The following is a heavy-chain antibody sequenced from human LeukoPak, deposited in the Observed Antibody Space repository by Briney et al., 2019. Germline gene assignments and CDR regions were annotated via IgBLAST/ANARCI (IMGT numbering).Heavy chain of an antibody. CDR2: ISGSGGST. J-gene: IGHJ4*02. Sequence: PGGSWRFSGAASGFPFSGYALTGVRKAPGKGLEWVSAISGSGGSTYYADSVKGRFTISRDNSKNTLYLQMNSLRAEDTAVYYCAKGRDYYDSSGSFDYWGQGTLVTVS. CDR1: GFPFSGYA. CDR3: AKGRDYYDSSGSFDY. V-gene: IGHV3-23*01. D-gene: IGHD3-22*01.